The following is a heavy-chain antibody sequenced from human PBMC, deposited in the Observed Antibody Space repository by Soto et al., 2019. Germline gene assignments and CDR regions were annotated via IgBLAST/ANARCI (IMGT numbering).Heavy chain of an antibody. D-gene: IGHD5-18*01. CDR1: GFTVSSNY. CDR2: IYTGGST. V-gene: IGHV3-66*01. CDR3: VREYSSGYYYFYAMDV. J-gene: IGHJ6*02. Sequence: GGSLRLSCAPSGFTVSSNYMSWVRQAPGKGLKWASAIYTGGSTYYADSVKDRFTISRHNSKNTLYLQMNSLRAEDTAVYYCVREYSSGYYYFYAMDVWGQGTTVTVSS.